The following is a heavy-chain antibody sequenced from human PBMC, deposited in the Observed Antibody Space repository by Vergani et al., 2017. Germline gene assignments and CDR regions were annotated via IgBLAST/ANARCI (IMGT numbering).Heavy chain of an antibody. CDR2: MNPDSGNT. Sequence: QVQLVQSGAEVKKPGASVKVSCKASEYTFISLDFNWVRQATGQGLEWMGWMNPDSGNTGYAQKFQGRVTMTRNTSISTAYMELSSLKSEDTAVYYCARVVNYCDSPIGHSLSYWGQGTLVIVSS. CDR3: ARVVNYCDSPIGHSLSY. J-gene: IGHJ4*02. D-gene: IGHD3-22*01. V-gene: IGHV1-8*01. CDR1: EYTFISLD.